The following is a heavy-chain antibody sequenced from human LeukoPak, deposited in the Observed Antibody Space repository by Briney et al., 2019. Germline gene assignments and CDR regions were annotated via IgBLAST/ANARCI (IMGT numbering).Heavy chain of an antibody. J-gene: IGHJ1*01. CDR3: AISKRDFGRVYFSAEYSQQ. D-gene: IGHD3-3*01. V-gene: IGHV1-69*13. Sequence: ASVKVSCKASGGTFSSYAISWVRQAPGQGLEWMGGIIPIFGTANYAQKFQGRVTITADESTSTAYMELSSLRSEDTAVYYCAISKRDFGRVYFSAEYSQQGGQGTLVTVSS. CDR1: GGTFSSYA. CDR2: IIPIFGTA.